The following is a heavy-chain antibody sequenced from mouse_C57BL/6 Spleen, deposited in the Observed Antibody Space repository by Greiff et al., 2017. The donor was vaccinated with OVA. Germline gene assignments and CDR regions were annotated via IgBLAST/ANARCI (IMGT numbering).Heavy chain of an antibody. J-gene: IGHJ2*01. V-gene: IGHV5-16*01. Sequence: EVMLVESEGGLVQPGSSMKLSCTASGFTFSDYYMAWVRQVPEKGLEWVANINYDGSSTYYLDSLKSRFIISRDTAKNILYLQMSSLKSEDTATYYCARAGSGYVYFDYWGQGTTLTVSS. CDR2: INYDGSST. CDR1: GFTFSDYY. D-gene: IGHD3-2*02. CDR3: ARAGSGYVYFDY.